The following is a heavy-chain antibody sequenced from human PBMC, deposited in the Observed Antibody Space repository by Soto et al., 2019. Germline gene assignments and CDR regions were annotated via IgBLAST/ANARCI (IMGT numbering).Heavy chain of an antibody. J-gene: IGHJ5*02. CDR1: GYTFTSYY. V-gene: IGHV1-46*01. D-gene: IGHD3-3*01. CDR2: INPSGGST. CDR3: ARGDTGRTYYDFWSGYSDVSNWFDP. Sequence: GASVKVSCKASGYTFTSYYMHWVRQAPGQGLEWMGIINPSGGSTSYAQRFQGRVTMTRDTSTSTVYMELSSLRSEDTAVYYCARGDTGRTYYDFWSGYSDVSNWFDPWGQGTLVTVSS.